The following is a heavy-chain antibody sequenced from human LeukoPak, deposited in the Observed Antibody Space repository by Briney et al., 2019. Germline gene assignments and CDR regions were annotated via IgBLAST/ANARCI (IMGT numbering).Heavy chain of an antibody. J-gene: IGHJ3*02. V-gene: IGHV1-2*02. CDR2: INPNSGGT. CDR3: ARGVNHDSWGAFDI. D-gene: IGHD7-27*01. CDR1: GYTFTGYY. Sequence: ASVKVSCKASGYTFTGYYMHWVRQAPGQGLEWMGWINPNSGGTNYAQKFQGRVTMTRDTSISTAYMELSRLRSDDTAVYYCARGVNHDSWGAFDIWGQGTMVTVSS.